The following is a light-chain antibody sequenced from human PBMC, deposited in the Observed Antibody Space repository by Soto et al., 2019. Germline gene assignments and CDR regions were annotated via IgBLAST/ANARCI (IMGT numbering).Light chain of an antibody. J-gene: IGKJ4*01. CDR1: ESINIF. CDR3: QQSLHTPLT. V-gene: IGKV1-39*01. Sequence: DIQMTQSPSSLSASVGDRVTITCRASESINIFLNWYQKKPGRAPKLLIYAASNLQSGAPSRFSGSGSGTDFTLTITSLQREDFATYYCQQSLHTPLTFGGGTTVDI. CDR2: AAS.